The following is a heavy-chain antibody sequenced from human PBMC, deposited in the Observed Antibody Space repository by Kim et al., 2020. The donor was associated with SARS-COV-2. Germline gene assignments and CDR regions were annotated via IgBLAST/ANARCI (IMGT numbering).Heavy chain of an antibody. J-gene: IGHJ6*02. V-gene: IGHV3-23*01. Sequence: GGSLRLSCAASESAFSIYDMTWVRQAPGKGLEWVSTIGTGAGTYYADSVKGRFIISRDNSKNMLYLQMNSLRAEDTAIYYCETGGDMDVWGQGTTVTVSS. D-gene: IGHD3-10*01. CDR2: IGTGAGT. CDR1: ESAFSIYD. CDR3: ETGGDMDV.